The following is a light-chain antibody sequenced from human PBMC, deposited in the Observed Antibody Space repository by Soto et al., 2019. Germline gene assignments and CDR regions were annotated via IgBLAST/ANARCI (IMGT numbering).Light chain of an antibody. CDR1: QSVRSDY. J-gene: IGKJ4*01. V-gene: IGKV3-20*01. CDR3: QQYGNSPLT. Sequence: EIVLTQSPDTLSLSPGQRATLSCRASQSVRSDYFAWYQQKPGQAPRVIIFGVSTRATGVPDRFSGSGSGTDFTLTISRLEPGDFALYYCQQYGNSPLTFGGGTKVEIK. CDR2: GVS.